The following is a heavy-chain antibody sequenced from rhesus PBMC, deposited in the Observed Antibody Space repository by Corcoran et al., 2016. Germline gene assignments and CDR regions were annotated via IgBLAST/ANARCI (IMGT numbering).Heavy chain of an antibody. Sequence: QVQLQESGPGVMKPSETLSLTCAVSGGSISDSYRWSWIRQTPGKGLEWIGYIYGSSMSTNYNPSLKSRVTMSKDTSNNQFSLKLSSVTAVDTAVYYCAREYGSGGVCYGAYFEVWGQGALVTVSA. J-gene: IGHJ1*01. CDR3: AREYGSGGVCYGAYFEV. CDR2: IYGSSMST. V-gene: IGHV4S10*01. D-gene: IGHD2-8*01. CDR1: GGSISDSYR.